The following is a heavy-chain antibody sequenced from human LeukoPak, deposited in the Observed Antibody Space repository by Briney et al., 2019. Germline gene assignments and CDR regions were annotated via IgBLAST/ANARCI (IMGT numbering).Heavy chain of an antibody. CDR2: ISSSGSTI. J-gene: IGHJ4*02. D-gene: IGHD3-16*01. Sequence: GGSLRLSCAASGFTFSSYEMNWVRQAPGKGLEWVSYISSSGSTIYYADSVKGRFTISRDNAKNSLYLQMNSLRAEDTAVYYCAKDEGDYVWGSLSIGGQGTLDTVSS. V-gene: IGHV3-48*03. CDR1: GFTFSSYE. CDR3: AKDEGDYVWGSLSI.